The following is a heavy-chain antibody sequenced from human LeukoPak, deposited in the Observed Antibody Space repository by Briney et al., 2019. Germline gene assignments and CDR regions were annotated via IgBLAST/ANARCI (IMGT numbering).Heavy chain of an antibody. D-gene: IGHD4-17*01. CDR2: IYSGGST. Sequence: GGSLRLSCAASGFTVSSNYMSWVRQAPGKGLEWVSVIYSGGSTYYADSVKGRFTISRDNSKNTLYLQMNSLRAEDTAVYYCARDREYGEGRRYFDYWGQGTLVTVSS. CDR3: ARDREYGEGRRYFDY. CDR1: GFTVSSNY. J-gene: IGHJ4*02. V-gene: IGHV3-66*01.